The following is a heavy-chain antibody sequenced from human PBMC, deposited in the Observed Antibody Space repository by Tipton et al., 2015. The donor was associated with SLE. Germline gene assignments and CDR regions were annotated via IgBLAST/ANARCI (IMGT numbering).Heavy chain of an antibody. CDR1: GFTVSSNY. Sequence: SLRLSCAASGFTVSSNYMSWVRQAPGKGLEWVSVIYSGGSTYYADSVKGRFTISRDNSKNSLFLQMNSLTTEDTALYYCAKDSPYSGSSFDFWGQGTLVTVSS. CDR3: AKDSPYSGSSFDF. J-gene: IGHJ4*02. D-gene: IGHD1-26*01. V-gene: IGHV3-53*05. CDR2: IYSGGST.